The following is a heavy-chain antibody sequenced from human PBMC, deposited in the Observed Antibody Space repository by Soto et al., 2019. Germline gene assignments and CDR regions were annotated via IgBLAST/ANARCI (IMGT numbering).Heavy chain of an antibody. V-gene: IGHV4-34*01. Sequence: PSETLSLTCAVYGGSFSGYYWSWIRQPPGKGLEWIGEINHSGSTNYNPSLKSRVTISVDTSKNQFSLKLSSVTAADTAVYYCARRRIAVAHRLFDYWGQGTLVTVSS. J-gene: IGHJ4*02. D-gene: IGHD6-19*01. CDR2: INHSGST. CDR3: ARRRIAVAHRLFDY. CDR1: GGSFSGYY.